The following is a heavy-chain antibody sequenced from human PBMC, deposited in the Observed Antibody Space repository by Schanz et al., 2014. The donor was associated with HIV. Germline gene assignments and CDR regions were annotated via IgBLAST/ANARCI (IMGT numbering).Heavy chain of an antibody. V-gene: IGHV3-23*01. CDR2: MSGSGGST. CDR1: RFTFSSFA. D-gene: IGHD3-16*01. Sequence: EVQLLESGGGLVQPGGSLRLSCAASRFTFSSFAMSWVRQAPGKGLEWVSAMSGSGGSTYYADSVKGRFTISRDNSKNTLYLQMNSLRAEDTAVYYCARVANWDYYGMDVWGRGTTVTVSS. CDR3: ARVANWDYYGMDV. J-gene: IGHJ6*02.